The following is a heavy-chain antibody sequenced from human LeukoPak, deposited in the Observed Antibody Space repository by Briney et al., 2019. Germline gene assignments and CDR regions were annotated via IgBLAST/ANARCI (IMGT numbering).Heavy chain of an antibody. CDR3: ARETTGGAVDY. D-gene: IGHD4-11*01. V-gene: IGHV1-69*06. CDR1: GGTFSSYA. Sequence: SVKVSCKASGGTFSSYAISWGRQGPGQGLEWMGGIIPIFGTANYAQKLQGRVTITADKSTSTAYMELSSLRSEDTAVYYCARETTGGAVDYWGQGTLVTVSS. J-gene: IGHJ4*02. CDR2: IIPIFGTA.